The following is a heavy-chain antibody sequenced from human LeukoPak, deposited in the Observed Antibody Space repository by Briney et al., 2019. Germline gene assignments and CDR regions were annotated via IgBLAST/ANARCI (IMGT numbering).Heavy chain of an antibody. J-gene: IGHJ4*02. CDR3: ATGKIYCGFCSGDY. Sequence: GASVKVSCKVSGYTLTELPMHWVRQTPGKGLEWMGGFDPEDAETIYAQKFQGRVTMTEDTSTDTAYMELSSLSSEDTAVYYCATGKIYCGFCSGDYWGQGTLVTVSS. V-gene: IGHV1-24*01. D-gene: IGHD2-21*01. CDR1: GYTLTELP. CDR2: FDPEDAET.